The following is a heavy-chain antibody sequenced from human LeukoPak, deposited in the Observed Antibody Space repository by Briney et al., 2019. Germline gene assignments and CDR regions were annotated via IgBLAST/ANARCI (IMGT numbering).Heavy chain of an antibody. V-gene: IGHV4-4*07. CDR1: GGSISSYY. Sequence: SETLSLTCTVSGGSISSYYWSWIRQPAGKGLEWIGRIYTSGSTNYNPSLKSRVTMSVDTSKNQFSLKLSSVTAADTAVYYCARESHGYCSSTSCLAEFDYWGQGTLVTLSS. D-gene: IGHD2-2*01. CDR3: ARESHGYCSSTSCLAEFDY. CDR2: IYTSGST. J-gene: IGHJ4*02.